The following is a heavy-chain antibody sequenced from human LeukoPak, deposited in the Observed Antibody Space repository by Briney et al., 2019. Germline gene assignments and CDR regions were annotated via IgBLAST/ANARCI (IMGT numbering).Heavy chain of an antibody. CDR2: ISYDGSNK. J-gene: IGHJ4*02. V-gene: IGHV3-30*18. Sequence: GGSLRLSCAASGLTFNNAWMSWVRQAPGKGLEWVAVISYDGSNKYYADSVKGRFTISRDNSKNTLYLQMNSLRAEDTAVYYCAKDVRDIVVVPAAIGWGQGTLVTVSS. CDR3: AKDVRDIVVVPAAIG. CDR1: GLTFNNAW. D-gene: IGHD2-2*02.